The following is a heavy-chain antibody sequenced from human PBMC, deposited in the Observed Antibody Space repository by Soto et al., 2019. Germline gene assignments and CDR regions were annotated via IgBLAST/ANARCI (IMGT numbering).Heavy chain of an antibody. V-gene: IGHV5-10-1*01. Sequence: PGESLKISCKGSGYSFSTYCITWVRQMPGQGLEWMGRIDPSDSYTNYSPSFQGHVTISADKSISTAYLQWSSLKASDTAMYYCASYCSGGSCLYYYYYGMDVWGQGTTVTVS. J-gene: IGHJ6*02. CDR3: ASYCSGGSCLYYYYYGMDV. D-gene: IGHD2-15*01. CDR2: IDPSDSYT. CDR1: GYSFSTYC.